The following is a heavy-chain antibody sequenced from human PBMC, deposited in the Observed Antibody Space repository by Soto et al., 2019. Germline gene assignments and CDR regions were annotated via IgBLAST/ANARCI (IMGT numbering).Heavy chain of an antibody. V-gene: IGHV4-4*02. D-gene: IGHD6-13*01. CDR2: IYHSGST. Sequence: SETLSLTCAVSGGSISSSNWWSWVRQPPGKGLEWIGEIYHSGSTNYNPSLKSRVTISVDKSKNQFSLKLSSVTAADTAVYYCATADRGKQLVLDAFDICGQGTMVTVSS. CDR1: GGSISSSNW. CDR3: ATADRGKQLVLDAFDI. J-gene: IGHJ3*02.